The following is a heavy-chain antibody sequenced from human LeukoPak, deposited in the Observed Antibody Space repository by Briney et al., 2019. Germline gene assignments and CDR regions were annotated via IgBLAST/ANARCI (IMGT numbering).Heavy chain of an antibody. CDR3: ERAATEYQLLPYFDY. CDR2: IYYSGST. V-gene: IGHV4-31*03. CDR1: GGSISSGGYY. D-gene: IGHD2-2*01. Sequence: SQTLSLTCTVSGGSISSGGYYWSWIRQHPGKGLEWIGYIYYSGSTYYNPSLKSRVTISVDTSKNQFSLKLSSVTAADTAVYYCERAATEYQLLPYFDYWGQGTLVTVSS. J-gene: IGHJ4*02.